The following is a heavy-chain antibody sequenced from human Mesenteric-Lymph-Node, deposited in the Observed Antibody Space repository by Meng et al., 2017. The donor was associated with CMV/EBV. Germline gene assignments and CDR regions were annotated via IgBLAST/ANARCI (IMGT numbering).Heavy chain of an antibody. Sequence: GSLRLSCAVSGGSISSSNWWSWVRQPPGKGLEWIGEIYHSGSTNYNPSLKSRVTISVDTSKNQFSLKLSSVTAADTAVYYCARGGFGSNYDYWGQGTLVTVSS. V-gene: IGHV4-4*02. CDR3: ARGGFGSNYDY. D-gene: IGHD4-11*01. J-gene: IGHJ4*02. CDR2: IYHSGST. CDR1: GGSISSSNW.